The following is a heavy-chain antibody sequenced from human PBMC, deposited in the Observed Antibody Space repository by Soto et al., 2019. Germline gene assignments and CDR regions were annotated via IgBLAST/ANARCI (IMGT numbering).Heavy chain of an antibody. D-gene: IGHD1-1*01. V-gene: IGHV1-69*01. CDR1: GGTFSSYA. J-gene: IGHJ6*02. CDR2: IIPIFGTA. CDR3: ARDEIDWNDEVDYYYGMDV. Sequence: QVQLVQSGAEVKKPGSSVKVSCKASGGTFSSYAISWVRQAPGQGLEWMGGIIPIFGTANYAQKFQGRVMITADESTSTAYMELSSLRSEDTAVYYCARDEIDWNDEVDYYYGMDVWGQGTTVTVSS.